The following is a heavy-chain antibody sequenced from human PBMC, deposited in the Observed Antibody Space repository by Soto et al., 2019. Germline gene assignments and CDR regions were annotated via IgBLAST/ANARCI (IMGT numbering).Heavy chain of an antibody. V-gene: IGHV4-59*08. Sequence: NPSETLSLTCTVSGGSISSYYWSWIRQPPGKGLEWIGYIYYSGSTNYNPSLKSRVTISVDTSKNQFSLKLSSVTAADTAVYYCARFAHSSRWPNWFDPWGQGTLVTVSS. CDR2: IYYSGST. CDR3: ARFAHSSRWPNWFDP. D-gene: IGHD6-13*01. CDR1: GGSISSYY. J-gene: IGHJ5*02.